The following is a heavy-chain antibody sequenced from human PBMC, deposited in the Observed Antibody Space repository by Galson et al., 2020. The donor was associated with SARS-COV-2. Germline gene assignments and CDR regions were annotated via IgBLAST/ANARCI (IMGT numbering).Heavy chain of an antibody. J-gene: IGHJ4*02. CDR3: TRFVEGANYFDY. V-gene: IGHV3-73*01. CDR1: GFVFSGSA. Sequence: GESLKISCAASGFVFSGSALHWVRQASGRGLEWVGRIRSNANNYATAYGASVKDRFTIFRDDSKNTAYVEMHNLKTEDTAVYYCTRFVEGANYFDYWGQGALVTVSS. D-gene: IGHD1-1*01. CDR2: IRSNANNYAT.